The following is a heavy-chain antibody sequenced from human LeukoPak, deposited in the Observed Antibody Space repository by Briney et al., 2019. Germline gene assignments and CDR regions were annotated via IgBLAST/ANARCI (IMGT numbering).Heavy chain of an antibody. CDR3: AKDPSSGSYPYYFDY. CDR1: GFTFSSYW. V-gene: IGHV3-74*01. Sequence: PGGSLRLSCAASGFTFSSYWMHWVRQAPGKGLVWVSRINTDGSSTSYADSVKGRFTISRDNAKNTLYLQMNSLRAEDTAVYYCAKDPSSGSYPYYFDYWGQGTLVTVSS. J-gene: IGHJ4*02. CDR2: INTDGSST. D-gene: IGHD1-26*01.